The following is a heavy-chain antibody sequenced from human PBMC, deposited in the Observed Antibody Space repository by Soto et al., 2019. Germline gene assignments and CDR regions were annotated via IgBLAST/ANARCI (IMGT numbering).Heavy chain of an antibody. CDR1: GLTFSNYA. D-gene: IGHD3-16*02. J-gene: IGHJ4*02. CDR2: MRGSGSTT. CDR3: TKNHERDHPSVIDF. Sequence: PGGSLRLSCATSGLTFSNYAMSWVRQAPGGGRGWVASMRGSGSTTYYADSGRGRFTLSRDRSKNPLYLQMSSLRAEDTGLYYCTKNHERDHPSVIDFWGQGTLVTVSS. V-gene: IGHV3-23*01.